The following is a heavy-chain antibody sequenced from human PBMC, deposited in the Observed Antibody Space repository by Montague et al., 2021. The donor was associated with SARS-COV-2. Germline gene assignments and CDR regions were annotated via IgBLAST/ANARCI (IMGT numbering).Heavy chain of an antibody. CDR2: VHNTGNS. D-gene: IGHD3-9*01. Sequence: SETLSLTCTVSSASISLNSHSWGWLRQPPGRGLEWITTVHNTGNSYHNSSLQSRVTISRDTSQRQVSLRLNSMTTADTAVYYCARLPTGFPNWSDAWGQGILVTVSS. V-gene: IGHV4-39*01. J-gene: IGHJ5*02. CDR1: SASISLNSHS. CDR3: ARLPTGFPNWSDA.